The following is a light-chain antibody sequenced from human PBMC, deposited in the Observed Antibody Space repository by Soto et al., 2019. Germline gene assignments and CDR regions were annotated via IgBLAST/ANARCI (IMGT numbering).Light chain of an antibody. CDR3: QQYDTYWT. CDR1: QSISNW. Sequence: DIQVTQSPSTLSASVGDRVIITCRASQSISNWLAWYQQKPGKAPNLLIYKASSLKSGVPSRFSGSGSGTEFTLTISSLQPDDFATYYCQQYDTYWTFGQGTKVEFK. J-gene: IGKJ1*01. CDR2: KAS. V-gene: IGKV1-5*03.